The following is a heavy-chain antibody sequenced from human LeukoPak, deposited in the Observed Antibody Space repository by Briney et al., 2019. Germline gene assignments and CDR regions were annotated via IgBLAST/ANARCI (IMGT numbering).Heavy chain of an antibody. J-gene: IGHJ4*02. CDR1: GFTFSSYA. Sequence: GGSLRLSCAASGFTFSSYAMAWVRQAPGKGLEWVSTISGTGGSTYYADSVRGRFTISRDNSKNTLYLQMNSLRAEDTAVYHCAKAWVVTYLGGVDYWGQGTLVTVSS. CDR3: AKAWVVTYLGGVDY. CDR2: ISGTGGST. V-gene: IGHV3-23*01. D-gene: IGHD2-21*02.